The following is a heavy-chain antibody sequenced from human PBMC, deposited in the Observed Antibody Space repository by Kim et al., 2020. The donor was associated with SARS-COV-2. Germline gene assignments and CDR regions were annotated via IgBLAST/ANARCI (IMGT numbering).Heavy chain of an antibody. D-gene: IGHD2-2*01. CDR1: GGTFSSYA. CDR3: ARGTSIVVVPAAEYYYGMDV. J-gene: IGHJ6*02. CDR2: IIPIFGTA. Sequence: SVKVSCKASGGTFSSYAISWVRQAPGQGLEWMGGIIPIFGTANYAQKFQGRVTITADESTSTAYMELSSLRSEDTAVYYCARGTSIVVVPAAEYYYGMDVWGQGTTVTVSS. V-gene: IGHV1-69*13.